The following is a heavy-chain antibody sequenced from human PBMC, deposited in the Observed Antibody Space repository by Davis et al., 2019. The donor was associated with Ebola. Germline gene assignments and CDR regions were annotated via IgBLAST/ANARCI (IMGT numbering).Heavy chain of an antibody. J-gene: IGHJ4*02. CDR3: AREDRGGSFYDY. V-gene: IGHV3-30*03. D-gene: IGHD1-26*01. CDR2: ISYDGSKT. Sequence: GGSLRLSCAASGFTFSIYGMHWISHAPGKGLEWVAFISYDGSKTFYADSVKGRFTISRDNANNSLYLQMNSLSAKDTAVYYCAREDRGGSFYDYWGQGILVTVSS. CDR1: GFTFSIYG.